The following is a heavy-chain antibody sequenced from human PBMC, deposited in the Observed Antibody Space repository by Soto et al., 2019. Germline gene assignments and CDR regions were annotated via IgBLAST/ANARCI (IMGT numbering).Heavy chain of an antibody. Sequence: PGGSLRLLCVASALTFCNAWMNSVRQAPAKGREWVGRIRSKSDGGTTDYATPVIGKFTISRDNSKHTLYSRINSPRADATTVYYCAQARYYDSTCYLCYFDYGGQGTLVTDSA. CDR2: IRSKSDGGTT. V-gene: IGHV3-15*05. D-gene: IGHD3-16*01. CDR1: ALTFCNAW. CDR3: AQARYYDSTCYLCYFDY. J-gene: IGHJ4*02.